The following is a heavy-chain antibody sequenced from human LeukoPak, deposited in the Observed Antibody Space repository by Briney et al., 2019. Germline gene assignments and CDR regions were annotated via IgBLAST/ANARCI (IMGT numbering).Heavy chain of an antibody. V-gene: IGHV1-2*04. CDR1: GYTFTDYY. CDR2: INPNSGGT. CDR3: ASSERATTSNSRSWHDAFDI. Sequence: ASVKVSCKASGYTFTDYYMHWVRQAPGQGLEWMGWINPNSGGTNYAQKFQGWVTMTRDTSISTAYMELSRLRSDDTAVYYCASSERATTSNSRSWHDAFDIWGQGTMVTVSS. J-gene: IGHJ3*02. D-gene: IGHD6-13*01.